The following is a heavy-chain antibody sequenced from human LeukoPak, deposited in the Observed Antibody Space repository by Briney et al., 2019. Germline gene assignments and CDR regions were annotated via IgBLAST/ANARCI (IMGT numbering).Heavy chain of an antibody. D-gene: IGHD1-26*01. V-gene: IGHV1-69*13. CDR3: ARDMGGSYYSSDY. CDR1: GCTFSSYA. CDR2: MIPIYGTA. Sequence: GASVKVSFMASGCTFSSYAICWVRQPPGQGLEWVGRMIPIYGTANYAQKFQCRVTITADESTSTAYMELSGLRSEDTAVYYGARDMGGSYYSSDYWGERALRTVSS. J-gene: IGHJ4*02.